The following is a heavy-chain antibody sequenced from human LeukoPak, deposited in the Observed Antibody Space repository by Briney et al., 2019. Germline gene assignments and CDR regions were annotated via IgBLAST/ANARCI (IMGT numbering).Heavy chain of an antibody. Sequence: GASVKVSCKASGYTFTSYGISWVRQAPGQGLEWMGWISAYNGNTNHAQKLQGRVTMTTDTSTSTAYMELRSLRSDDTAVYYCARVGSDRLVVVPAANFDYWGQGTLVTVSS. D-gene: IGHD2-2*01. CDR2: ISAYNGNT. J-gene: IGHJ4*02. CDR3: ARVGSDRLVVVPAANFDY. CDR1: GYTFTSYG. V-gene: IGHV1-18*01.